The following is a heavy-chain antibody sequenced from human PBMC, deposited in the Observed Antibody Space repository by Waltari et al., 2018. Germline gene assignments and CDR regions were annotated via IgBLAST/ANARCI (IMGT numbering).Heavy chain of an antibody. Sequence: QVQLVQSGAEVKKPGSSVKVSCKASGGTFSSYAISWVRQAPGQGLEWMGGIIPIFGTANYAQKFQGRVTITKDESTSTAYMELSSLGSEDTAVYYCARERSYYYDSSGYSYWGQGTLVTVSS. V-gene: IGHV1-69*05. CDR1: GGTFSSYA. J-gene: IGHJ4*02. D-gene: IGHD3-22*01. CDR3: ARERSYYYDSSGYSY. CDR2: IIPIFGTA.